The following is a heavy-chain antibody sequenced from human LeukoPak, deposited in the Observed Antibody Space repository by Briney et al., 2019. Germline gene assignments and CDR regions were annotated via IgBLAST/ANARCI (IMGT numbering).Heavy chain of an antibody. CDR1: GTSISNSNW. CDR2: IYHSGTT. CDR3: ARDRGGRADY. V-gene: IGHV4-4*02. J-gene: IGHJ4*01. Sequence: SGTLSLTCTVSGTSISNSNWWSWVRQPPGKGLEWIGEIYHSGTTNYKASLRSRVTISVDKSKNQFSLKLNSVTAADTAVYYCARDRGGRADYWGHGTLVTVSS. D-gene: IGHD3-10*01.